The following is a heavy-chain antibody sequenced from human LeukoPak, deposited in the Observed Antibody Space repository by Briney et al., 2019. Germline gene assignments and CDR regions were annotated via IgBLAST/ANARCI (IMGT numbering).Heavy chain of an antibody. V-gene: IGHV3-30*18. CDR1: GFTFSNYG. D-gene: IGHD4-17*01. Sequence: GGSLRLSCAASGFTFSNYGMHWVRQAPGKGLEWVAVISYDGSNKYYADSVKGRFTISRDNSKNTLYLQMNSLRAEDTAVYYCAKVRSRGAYGDYLNYFDYWGQGTWSPSPQ. CDR2: ISYDGSNK. CDR3: AKVRSRGAYGDYLNYFDY. J-gene: IGHJ4*02.